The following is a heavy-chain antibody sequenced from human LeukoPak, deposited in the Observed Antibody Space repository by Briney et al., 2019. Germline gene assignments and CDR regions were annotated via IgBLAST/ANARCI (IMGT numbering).Heavy chain of an antibody. CDR3: ASRTFYCSSTSCYDAFDI. V-gene: IGHV3-23*01. CDR1: GFTFSTYA. J-gene: IGHJ3*02. CDR2: ISGSGSST. D-gene: IGHD2-2*01. Sequence: PGGSLRLSCAASGFTFSTYAMSWVRQAPGKGLEWVSVISGSGSSTYYADSVKGRFTISRDNSKNTLYLQMNSLRAEDTAVYYCASRTFYCSSTSCYDAFDIWGQGTMVTVSS.